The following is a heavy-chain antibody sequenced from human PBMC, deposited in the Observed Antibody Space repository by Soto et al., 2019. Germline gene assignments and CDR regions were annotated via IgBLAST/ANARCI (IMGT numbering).Heavy chain of an antibody. CDR2: ISGTSSTI. Sequence: EVQLVESGGGLVQPGGSLRLSCAASGFSFSGYSLNWVRQAPGKGLEWLSYISGTSSTIYYADSVEGRFTISRDNAKNSLYLPMNSLRAEDTAVYYCARDRAEDYWGQGTLVTVSS. V-gene: IGHV3-48*01. CDR1: GFSFSGYS. J-gene: IGHJ4*02. CDR3: ARDRAEDY.